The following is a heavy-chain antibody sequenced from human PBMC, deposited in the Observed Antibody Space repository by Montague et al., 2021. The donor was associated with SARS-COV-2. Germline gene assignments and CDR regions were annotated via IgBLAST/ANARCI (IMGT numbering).Heavy chain of an antibody. CDR3: ARGGTGTTLVAPKQKRRYNWFHP. CDR1: GGSFSNYN. CDR2: INHSGST. D-gene: IGHD4-17*01. V-gene: IGHV4-34*01. J-gene: IGHJ5*02. Sequence: SETLSLTCAVYGGSFSNYNWSWSRHRPGQGLEWNWEINHSGSTNYNQTXXSRGTISVDTDKNKIHLKLNSVTAADAAVSYCARGGTGTTLVAPKQKRRYNWFHPWGQGTLVTVSS.